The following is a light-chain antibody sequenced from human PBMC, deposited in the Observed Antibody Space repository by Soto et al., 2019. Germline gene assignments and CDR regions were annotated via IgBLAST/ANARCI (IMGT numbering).Light chain of an antibody. Sequence: MTQSPASLAVSLGERATINCKSSQSVLYSSNNKNYLAWYQQKPGQPPKLLIYWASTRESGVPDRFSGSGSGTDFTLTISSLQAEDVAVYYCQQYYSTPPTFGQGTKVDIK. CDR3: QQYYSTPPT. CDR1: QSVLYSSNNKNY. J-gene: IGKJ1*01. V-gene: IGKV4-1*01. CDR2: WAS.